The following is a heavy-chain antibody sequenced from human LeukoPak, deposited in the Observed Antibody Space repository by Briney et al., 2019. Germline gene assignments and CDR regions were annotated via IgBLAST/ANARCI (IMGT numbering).Heavy chain of an antibody. V-gene: IGHV3-30-3*01. CDR3: AREGYDSSGYTYYFDY. CDR1: GYTFAKYA. Sequence: SCKASGYTFAKYAMHWVRQAPGKGLEWVAVISYDGSNKYYADSVKGRFTISRDNSKNTLYLQMNSLRAEDAAVYYCAREGYDSSGYTYYFDYWGQGTLVTVSS. D-gene: IGHD3-22*01. J-gene: IGHJ4*02. CDR2: ISYDGSNK.